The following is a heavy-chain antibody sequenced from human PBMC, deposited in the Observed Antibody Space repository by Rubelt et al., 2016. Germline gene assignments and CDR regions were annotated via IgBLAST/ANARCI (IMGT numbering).Heavy chain of an antibody. CDR3: ARRRKADWYFDL. J-gene: IGHJ2*01. CDR2: IYYSGST. D-gene: IGHD1-14*01. V-gene: IGHV4-34*01. CDR1: GGSFSGYY. Sequence: QVQLQQWGAGLLKPSETLSLTCAVYGGSFSGYYWSWIRQPPGKGLEWIGSIYYSGSTYYNPSLKNRVTISVDTSKNQFSLKLSSVTAADTAVYYCARRRKADWYFDLWGRGTLVTASS.